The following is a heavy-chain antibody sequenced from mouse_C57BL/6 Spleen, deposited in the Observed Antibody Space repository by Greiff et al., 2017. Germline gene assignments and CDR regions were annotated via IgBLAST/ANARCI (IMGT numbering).Heavy chain of an antibody. CDR1: GYTFTSYW. CDR2: IHPSDSDT. CDR3: AISYDYSWFAY. Sequence: VKLQQPGAELVKPGASVKVSCKASGYTFTSYWMHWVKQRPGQGLEWIGRIHPSDSDTNYNQKFKGKATLTVDKSSSTAYMQLSSLTSEDSAVYYCAISYDYSWFAYWGQGTLVTVSA. D-gene: IGHD2-4*01. V-gene: IGHV1-74*01. J-gene: IGHJ3*01.